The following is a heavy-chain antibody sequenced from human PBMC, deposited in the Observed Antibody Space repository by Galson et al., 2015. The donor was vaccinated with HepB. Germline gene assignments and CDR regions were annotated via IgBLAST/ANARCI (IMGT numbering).Heavy chain of an antibody. J-gene: IGHJ3*02. D-gene: IGHD6-19*01. CDR3: AASSGWYDDAFDI. V-gene: IGHV3-30-3*01. CDR1: GFTFSSYA. Sequence: SLRLSCAASGFTFSSYAMHWVRQAPGKGLEWVAVISYDGSNKYYADSVKGRFTISRDNSKNTLYLQMNSLRAEDTAVYYCAASSGWYDDAFDIWGQGTMVTVSS. CDR2: ISYDGSNK.